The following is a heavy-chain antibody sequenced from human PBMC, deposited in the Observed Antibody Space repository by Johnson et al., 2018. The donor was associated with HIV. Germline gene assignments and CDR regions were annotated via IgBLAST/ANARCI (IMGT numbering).Heavy chain of an antibody. CDR1: GFTFDDYG. CDR2: INWNGGST. CDR3: VKDSKRELLQGKDAFDI. J-gene: IGHJ3*02. V-gene: IGHV3-20*04. D-gene: IGHD1-26*01. Sequence: VQLVESGGGVVRPGGSLRLSCAASGFTFDDYGMSWVRQAPGKGLEWVSGINWNGGSTGYVDSVKGRFTISRDNSKNMVDLQMNSLRIEDTAIYYCVKDSKRELLQGKDAFDIWGQGTMVTVSS.